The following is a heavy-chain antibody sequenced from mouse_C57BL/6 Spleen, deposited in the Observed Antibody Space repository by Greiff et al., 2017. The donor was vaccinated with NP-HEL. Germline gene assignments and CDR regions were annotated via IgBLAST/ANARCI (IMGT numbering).Heavy chain of an antibody. J-gene: IGHJ2*01. CDR1: GYTFTDYE. CDR2: IDPETGGT. D-gene: IGHD1-1*01. Sequence: QVQLQQSGAELVRPGASVTLSCKASGYTFTDYEMHWVKQTPVHGLEWIGAIDPETGGTAYNQKFKGKAILTADKSSSTAYMELRSLTSEDSAVYYCTRITTVVARRDYWGQGTTLTVSS. CDR3: TRITTVVARRDY. V-gene: IGHV1-15*01.